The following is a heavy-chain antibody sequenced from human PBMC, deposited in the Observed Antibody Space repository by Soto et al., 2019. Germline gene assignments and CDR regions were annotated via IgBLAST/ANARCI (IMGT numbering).Heavy chain of an antibody. CDR1: GFTFSSYG. J-gene: IGHJ6*02. Sequence: QVQLVESGGGVVQPGRSLRLSCAASGFTFSSYGMHWVRQAPGKGLEWVAVISYDGSNKYYADSVKGRFTISRDNSKNTRYLQMNSLRAEDTGVYYCAKEVWSGPMDVWGQGTTVTVSS. D-gene: IGHD3-3*01. CDR2: ISYDGSNK. CDR3: AKEVWSGPMDV. V-gene: IGHV3-30*18.